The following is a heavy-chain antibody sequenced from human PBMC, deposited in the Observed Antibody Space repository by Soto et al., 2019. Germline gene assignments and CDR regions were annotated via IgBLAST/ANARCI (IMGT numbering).Heavy chain of an antibody. CDR1: RYIFSNYG. CDR3: ARYYDSGGYYRTNWFDP. V-gene: IGHV1-18*04. Sequence: GASVKVSCKASRYIFSNYGISWVRQAPGQGLEWMGWISAYNGKTNYAQKLQGRVTMTTDTSTSTAYMELRSLRSDDTAVYYCARYYDSGGYYRTNWFDPWGQGTLVTVSS. J-gene: IGHJ5*02. CDR2: ISAYNGKT. D-gene: IGHD3-22*01.